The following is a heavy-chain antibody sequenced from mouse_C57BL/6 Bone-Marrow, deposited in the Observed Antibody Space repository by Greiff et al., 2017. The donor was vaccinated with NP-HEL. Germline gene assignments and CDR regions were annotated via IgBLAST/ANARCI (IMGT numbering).Heavy chain of an antibody. CDR1: GYTFTSYW. Sequence: QVQLQQPGAELVMPGASVKLSCKASGYTFTSYWMHWVKQRPGQGLEWIGEIDPSDSYTNYNQKFKGKSTLTVDKSSSTAYMQRSSLTSEDSAVDYCARWGYYGSSFPWFAYWGQGTLVTVSA. V-gene: IGHV1-69*01. CDR2: IDPSDSYT. CDR3: ARWGYYGSSFPWFAY. J-gene: IGHJ3*01. D-gene: IGHD1-1*01.